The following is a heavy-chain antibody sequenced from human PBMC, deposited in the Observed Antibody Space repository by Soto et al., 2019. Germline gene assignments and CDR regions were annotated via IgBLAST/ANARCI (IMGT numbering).Heavy chain of an antibody. D-gene: IGHD2-15*01. CDR1: GFTFSNYA. CDR2: ISGSGSTT. CDR3: VTYPFRLSGWGGCDI. Sequence: EVQLLESGGGLVQPGGSLRLSCAASGFTFSNYAMSWVRQAPGKGLEWVSGISGSGSTTYYAHSVKGRFTISRDNSKNTLYLQMNSLRAEDTAVFYCVTYPFRLSGWGGCDIWGQGTMVTVSS. V-gene: IGHV3-23*01. J-gene: IGHJ3*02.